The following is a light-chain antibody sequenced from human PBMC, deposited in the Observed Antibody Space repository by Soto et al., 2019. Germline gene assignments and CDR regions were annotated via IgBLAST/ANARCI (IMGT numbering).Light chain of an antibody. Sequence: EIVLTQSPGTLSLSPGERATLSCRSSQSVSSSYLASYQHKPGQAPRLLIYDVSSRATGIPDRFSGSGSGTDFTLTISRLEPEDFAVYYCQQYGSSPTFGQGTKVEMK. CDR3: QQYGSSPT. CDR2: DVS. V-gene: IGKV3-20*01. CDR1: QSVSSSY. J-gene: IGKJ1*01.